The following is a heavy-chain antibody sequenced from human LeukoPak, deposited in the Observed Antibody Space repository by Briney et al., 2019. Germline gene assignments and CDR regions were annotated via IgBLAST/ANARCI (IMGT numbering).Heavy chain of an antibody. J-gene: IGHJ4*02. CDR2: ISSSSSYI. CDR3: ANDEGCSGDNCYSGSQLIGH. V-gene: IGHV3-21*04. D-gene: IGHD2-15*01. Sequence: GGSLRLSCAASGFTFSSYSMNWVRQAPGKGLEWVSSISSSSSYIFYADSVKGRFTISRDNSKNTLFLQMNSLRVEDTAVYYCANDEGCSGDNCYSGSQLIGHWGQGTLVTVSS. CDR1: GFTFSSYS.